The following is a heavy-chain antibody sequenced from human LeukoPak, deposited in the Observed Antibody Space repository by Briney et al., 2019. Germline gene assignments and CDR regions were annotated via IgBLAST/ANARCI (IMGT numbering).Heavy chain of an antibody. CDR3: AKGAGSGWYRNWFDP. Sequence: SLRLXCAASGFTFDDYAMHWVRQAPGKDLEWVSSISWNSDTVAYADSVKGRFIISRDNADNSLYLQVNSLRTEDMALYYCAKGAGSGWYRNWFDPWGQGTLVTVSS. D-gene: IGHD6-19*01. CDR2: ISWNSDTV. J-gene: IGHJ5*02. CDR1: GFTFDDYA. V-gene: IGHV3-9*03.